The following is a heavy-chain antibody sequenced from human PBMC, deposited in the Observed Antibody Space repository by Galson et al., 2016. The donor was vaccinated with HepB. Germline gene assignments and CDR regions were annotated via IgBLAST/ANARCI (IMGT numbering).Heavy chain of an antibody. CDR2: IRSKPYNHAT. CDR3: TSQTTYSTSES. D-gene: IGHD6-13*01. V-gene: IGHV3-73*01. Sequence: SLRLSCAASGFTFSASAIHWVRQAPGKGLEWVGRIRSKPYNHATAYAASVRGRFTISRDDSKNTAFLQMNSLKIEDTALYYCTSQTTYSTSESWGQGTLVIVSS. CDR1: GFTFSASA. J-gene: IGHJ4*02.